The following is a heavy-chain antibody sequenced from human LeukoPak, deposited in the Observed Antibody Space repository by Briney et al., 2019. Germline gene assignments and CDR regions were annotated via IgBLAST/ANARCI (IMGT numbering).Heavy chain of an antibody. CDR3: ARILTTFDS. Sequence: KPSETLSLTCTVSRGSISSSSYYWGWIRQPPGKRLEWIGSLYYIGGTYYNPSLEGRVTISADSSKNQFSLKLTSVTAADTALYYCARILTTFDSWGQGTLVTVSS. J-gene: IGHJ4*02. V-gene: IGHV4-39*01. CDR2: LYYIGGT. D-gene: IGHD4-11*01. CDR1: RGSISSSSYY.